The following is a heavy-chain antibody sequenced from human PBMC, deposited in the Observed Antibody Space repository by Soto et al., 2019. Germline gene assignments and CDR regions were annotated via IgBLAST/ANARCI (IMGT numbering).Heavy chain of an antibody. Sequence: GGSLRLSCAASGFIVSISYMSWVRQAPGKGLEWVSAIYTPGSTYYADSVKGRFTISRDISKNTLYLQMNSLRADDTAVYYCARGLVGSTTAFDYWGQGTLVTVSS. CDR1: GFIVSISY. J-gene: IGHJ4*02. CDR3: ARGLVGSTTAFDY. CDR2: IYTPGST. D-gene: IGHD1-26*01. V-gene: IGHV3-53*01.